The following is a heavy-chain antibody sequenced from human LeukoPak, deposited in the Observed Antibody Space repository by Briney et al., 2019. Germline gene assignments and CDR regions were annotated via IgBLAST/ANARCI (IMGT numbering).Heavy chain of an antibody. Sequence: SETLSLTCTVSGGSISSYYWSWLRQPPGRGREWIGYIYTSGSTNYNPSLKSRVTISVDTSKNQFSLKLSSVTAADTAVYYCARLYYYDSSGYYLGYYYYYMDVWGKGTTVTVSS. J-gene: IGHJ6*03. CDR3: ARLYYYDSSGYYLGYYYYYMDV. CDR2: IYTSGST. V-gene: IGHV4-4*09. CDR1: GGSISSYY. D-gene: IGHD3-22*01.